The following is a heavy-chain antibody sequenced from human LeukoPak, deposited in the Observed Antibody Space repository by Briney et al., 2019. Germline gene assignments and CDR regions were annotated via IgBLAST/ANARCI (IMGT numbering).Heavy chain of an antibody. D-gene: IGHD3-10*01. J-gene: IGHJ3*02. CDR3: AKPIWFGESEYGAFDI. CDR1: GFTFSTYS. CDR2: ISSDSNTM. V-gene: IGHV3-48*04. Sequence: GGSLRLSCAASGFTFSTYSMNWVRQAPGKGLEWISYISSDSNTMYYADSVKGRFTISRDNAKNSLYLQMNSLRAEDTAVYYCAKPIWFGESEYGAFDIWGQGTMVTVSS.